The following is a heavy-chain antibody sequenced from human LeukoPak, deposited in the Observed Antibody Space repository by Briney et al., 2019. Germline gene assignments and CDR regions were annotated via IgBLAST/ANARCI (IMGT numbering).Heavy chain of an antibody. CDR1: GFTFSSYA. J-gene: IGHJ6*03. Sequence: GGSQRLSCAASGFTFSSYAMSWVRQAPGKGLEWGSAISGSGGSTYYADSVKGRFTISRDNSKNTLYLQMNSLRAEDSAVYYCAQGPLLTVYYYYYMDVWGKGTKVTGSS. CDR3: AQGPLLTVYYYYYMDV. CDR2: ISGSGGST. D-gene: IGHD3-16*01. V-gene: IGHV3-23*01.